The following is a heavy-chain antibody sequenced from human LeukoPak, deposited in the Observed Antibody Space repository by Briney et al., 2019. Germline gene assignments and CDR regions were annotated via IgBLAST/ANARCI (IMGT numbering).Heavy chain of an antibody. J-gene: IGHJ4*02. CDR2: IHYSGST. D-gene: IGHD2-15*01. Sequence: SGPTLVNPTQTLTLTCTFSGFSLSTSGVGVGWIRQPPGKGLEWIGYIHYSGSTNYKPSLKSRVTISVDTSKNQFSLKLSSMTAADTAVYYCARDRGYCDGGSCYLFDSWGQGTLVTVSA. V-gene: IGHV4-61*08. CDR1: GFSLSTSGVG. CDR3: ARDRGYCDGGSCYLFDS.